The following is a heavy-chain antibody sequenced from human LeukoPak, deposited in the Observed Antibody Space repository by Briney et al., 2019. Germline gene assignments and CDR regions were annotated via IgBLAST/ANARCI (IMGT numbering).Heavy chain of an antibody. CDR2: ISYDGSNK. J-gene: IGHJ6*02. CDR3: ARDLPITMVRGVTFYYYYGMDV. D-gene: IGHD3-10*01. Sequence: GGSLRLSCAASGSTFSSYAMHWVRQAPGKGLEWVAVISYDGSNKYYADSVKGRFTISRDNSKNTLYLQMNSLRAEDTAVYYCARDLPITMVRGVTFYYYYGMDVWGQGTTVTVSS. CDR1: GSTFSSYA. V-gene: IGHV3-30-3*01.